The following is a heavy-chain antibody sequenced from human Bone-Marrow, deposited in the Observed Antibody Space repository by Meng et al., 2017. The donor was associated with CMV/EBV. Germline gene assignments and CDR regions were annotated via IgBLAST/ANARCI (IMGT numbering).Heavy chain of an antibody. CDR2: INPNSGGT. D-gene: IGHD3-22*01. Sequence: SVKVSCKASGYTFTGYYMHWVRQAPGQGLEWMGWINPNSGGTNYAQKFQGRVTMTRDTSISTAYMELSRLRSDDTAVYYCARDYYDSSGYYNFDYWGQGTLVTVSS. CDR3: ARDYYDSSGYYNFDY. CDR1: GYTFTGYY. V-gene: IGHV1-2*02. J-gene: IGHJ4*02.